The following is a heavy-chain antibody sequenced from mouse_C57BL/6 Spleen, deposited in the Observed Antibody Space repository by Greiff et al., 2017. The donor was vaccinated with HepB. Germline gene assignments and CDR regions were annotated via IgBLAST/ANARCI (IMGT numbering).Heavy chain of an antibody. CDR1: GYAFSIYW. CDR3: ATAQASYAMDY. Sequence: QVQLQQSGAELVKPGASVKISCKASGYAFSIYWMNWVKQRPGKGLEWIGQIYPGDGDTNYNGKFKGKATLTADKSSSTAYMQLSSLTSEDSAVYFCATAQASYAMDYWGQGTSVTVSS. V-gene: IGHV1-80*01. D-gene: IGHD3-2*02. CDR2: IYPGDGDT. J-gene: IGHJ4*01.